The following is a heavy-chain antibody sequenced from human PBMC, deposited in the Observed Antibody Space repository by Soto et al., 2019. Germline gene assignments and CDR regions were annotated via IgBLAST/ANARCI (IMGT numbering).Heavy chain of an antibody. D-gene: IGHD6-19*01. CDR1: GGSISSGGYS. V-gene: IGHV4-30-2*01. Sequence: PSETLSLTCAVSGGSISSGGYSWSWIRQPPGKGLEWIGYIYHSGNTYYADSVKGRFTISRDNSKNTLYLQMNSLRAEDTAVYYCAKVGTTPGQWLVQQWLDYWGQGTLVTVSS. CDR2: IYHSGNT. CDR3: AKVGTTPGQWLVQQWLDY. J-gene: IGHJ4*02.